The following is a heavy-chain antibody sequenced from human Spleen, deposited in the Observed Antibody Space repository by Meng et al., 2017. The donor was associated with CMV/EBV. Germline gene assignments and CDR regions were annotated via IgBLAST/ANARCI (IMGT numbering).Heavy chain of an antibody. D-gene: IGHD3-16*01. CDR2: IYSGGTT. V-gene: IGHV3-66*02. Sequence: GGSLRISCAASEIRVSGSYMNWVRQAPGKGLEWVSAIYSGGTTYYADSVKGRFTISIDNSKNTVYLQMNSLRGGDTAVYFCARDLIPPMLSIGGYYGMDVWGQGTAVTVSS. CDR1: EIRVSGSY. CDR3: ARDLIPPMLSIGGYYGMDV. J-gene: IGHJ6*02.